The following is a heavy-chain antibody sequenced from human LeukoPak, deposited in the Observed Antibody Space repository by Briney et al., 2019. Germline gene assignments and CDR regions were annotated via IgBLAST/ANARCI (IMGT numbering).Heavy chain of an antibody. CDR2: IKQDGSEK. J-gene: IGHJ4*02. D-gene: IGHD3-22*01. CDR3: ARDTYYYDSSGYYRDY. CDR1: GFTFSSYW. Sequence: PGGSLRLSCAASGFTFSSYWMSWVRQAPGKGLEWVANIKQDGSEKYYVDSVKGRFTISRDNAKNSLYLQMNSLRADDTAVYYCARDTYYYDSSGYYRDYWGQGTLVTVSS. V-gene: IGHV3-7*01.